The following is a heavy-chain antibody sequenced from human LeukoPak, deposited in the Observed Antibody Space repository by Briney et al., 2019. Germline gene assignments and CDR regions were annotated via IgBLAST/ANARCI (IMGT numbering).Heavy chain of an antibody. D-gene: IGHD4-11*01. Sequence: GGSLRLSCAASGFTFSSYGMHWVRQAPGKGLEWVAVIWYDGSNKYYADSVKGRFTISRDNSKNTLYLQMNSLRAEDTAVYYRARDEDSNYYYFDYWGQGTLVTVSS. CDR1: GFTFSSYG. J-gene: IGHJ4*02. CDR3: ARDEDSNYYYFDY. V-gene: IGHV3-33*01. CDR2: IWYDGSNK.